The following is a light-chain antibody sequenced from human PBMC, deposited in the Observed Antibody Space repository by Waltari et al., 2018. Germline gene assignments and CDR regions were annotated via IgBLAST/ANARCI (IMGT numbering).Light chain of an antibody. Sequence: QSVLTQSPSASATPGQTLRIPCSGSHSNIGTNSLHWYQQVPGTAPKLLIHTNNQRPSGVPDRFSGSKSGTSASLAISGLRSEDEADYYCAAFDDTLGGHYVFGPGTKVTVL. J-gene: IGLJ1*01. V-gene: IGLV1-47*01. CDR3: AAFDDTLGGHYV. CDR2: TNN. CDR1: HSNIGTNS.